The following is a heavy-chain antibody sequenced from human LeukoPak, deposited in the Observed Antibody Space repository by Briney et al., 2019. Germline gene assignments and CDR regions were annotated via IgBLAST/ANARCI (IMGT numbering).Heavy chain of an antibody. CDR1: GFTVSTYY. V-gene: IGHV3-53*01. J-gene: IGHJ4*02. CDR3: ARGLGYCTSTTCLLPFDY. D-gene: IGHD2-2*01. Sequence: GGSLRLSCAASGFTVSTYYMTWVRQAPGRGLECVTVIYSGGSTYYADSVKGRFTVSRDNSKNTLYLQMNSLRAEDTAMYYCARGLGYCTSTTCLLPFDYWGQGTLVTVSS. CDR2: IYSGGST.